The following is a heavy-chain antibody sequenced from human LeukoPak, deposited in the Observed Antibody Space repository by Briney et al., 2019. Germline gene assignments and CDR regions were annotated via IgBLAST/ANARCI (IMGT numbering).Heavy chain of an antibody. D-gene: IGHD3-16*01. CDR1: GFTFSNYD. CDR2: IGSAADT. CDR3: ARGGNDAFDI. Sequence: PGGSLRLSCAASGFTFSNYDMHWVRQATGKGQEWVSAIGSAADTEYPDSVKGRFTISRENVKNSLYLQMNSLRAGDTAVYYCARGGNDAFDIWGRGTMVTVSS. V-gene: IGHV3-13*01. J-gene: IGHJ3*02.